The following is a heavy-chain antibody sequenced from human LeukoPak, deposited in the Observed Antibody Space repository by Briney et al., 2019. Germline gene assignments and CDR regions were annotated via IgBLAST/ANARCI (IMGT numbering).Heavy chain of an antibody. CDR1: GFTFDDYA. CDR3: AKDRSGRSSYYYYMDV. CDR2: ISWNSGSI. J-gene: IGHJ6*03. V-gene: IGHV3-9*01. D-gene: IGHD6-25*01. Sequence: GRSLRLSRAASGFTFDDYAMHWVRQAPGKGLEWVSGISWNSGSIGYADSVKGRFTISRDNAKNSLYLQMNSLRAEDTALYYCAKDRSGRSSYYYYMDVWGKGTTVTVSS.